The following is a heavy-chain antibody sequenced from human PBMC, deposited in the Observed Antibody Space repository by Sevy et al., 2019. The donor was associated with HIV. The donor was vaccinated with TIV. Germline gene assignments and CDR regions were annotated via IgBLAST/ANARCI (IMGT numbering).Heavy chain of an antibody. J-gene: IGHJ4*02. V-gene: IGHV3-66*01. CDR3: ARGKSGYGYALNY. Sequence: GGSLRLSCAASGFSVNSNYMTWVRQAPGKGLKGVSVIYSDETTYHADSVKDRFTISRDNSKNMLYLQMSSLRAEDTAIYYCARGKSGYGYALNYWGQRTLVTVSS. CDR2: IYSDETT. D-gene: IGHD5-18*01. CDR1: GFSVNSNY.